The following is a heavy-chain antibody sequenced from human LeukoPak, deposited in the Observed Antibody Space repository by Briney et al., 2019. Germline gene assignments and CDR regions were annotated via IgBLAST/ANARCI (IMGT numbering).Heavy chain of an antibody. D-gene: IGHD6-13*01. CDR3: ARDPSAVALGTYG. V-gene: IGHV3-66*01. J-gene: IGHJ4*02. CDR2: IYSGGAT. Sequence: GGSLRLSCAASGVTVGNNYMIWFRQAPGKGLEWVSRIYSGGATNYADSVKGRFTISRDSSKNTLFLQLNSLRAEDTAVYYCARDPSAVALGTYGWGQGTLVTVSS. CDR1: GVTVGNNY.